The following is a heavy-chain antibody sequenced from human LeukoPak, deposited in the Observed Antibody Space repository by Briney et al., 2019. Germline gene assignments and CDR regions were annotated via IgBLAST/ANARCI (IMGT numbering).Heavy chain of an antibody. CDR1: GGSLSRYY. CDR3: ARRSSSIAVAGTGFDP. V-gene: IGHV4-59*08. Sequence: SETLSLTCTVSGGSLSRYYWSWLRQPPGKGLEWIGYIYYSGSTNYNPSLTNRVTISVDTSKNQFSLKLSSVTAADTAVYYCARRSSSIAVAGTGFDPWGQGTLVTVSS. D-gene: IGHD6-19*01. J-gene: IGHJ5*02. CDR2: IYYSGST.